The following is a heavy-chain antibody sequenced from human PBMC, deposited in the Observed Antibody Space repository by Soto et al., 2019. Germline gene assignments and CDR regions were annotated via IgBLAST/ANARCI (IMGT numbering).Heavy chain of an antibody. CDR1: GYTLTELS. J-gene: IGHJ6*03. CDR2: FDPEDGET. V-gene: IGHV1-24*01. Sequence: ASVKVSCKVSGYTLTELSMHWVRQAPGKGLEWMGGFDPEDGETSYAQKFQGRVTMTEDTSTDTAYMELSSLRSEDTAVYYCARGQFVVVPLHYYYYYMDVWGKGTTVTVSS. CDR3: ARGQFVVVPLHYYYYYMDV. D-gene: IGHD2-2*01.